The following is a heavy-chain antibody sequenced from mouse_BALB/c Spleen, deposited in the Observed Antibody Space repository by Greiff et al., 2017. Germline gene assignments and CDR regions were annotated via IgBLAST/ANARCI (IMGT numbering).Heavy chain of an antibody. J-gene: IGHJ3*01. CDR2: IWGDGST. CDR3: ARGMITLSFAY. V-gene: IGHV2-6-7*01. CDR1: GFSFTGYG. Sequence: VQLVESGPGLVAPSQCLSITCTASGFSFTGYGVNWVRQPPGKGLEWLGMIWGDGSTDYNSALIARLSISKDNSTSQVFLKMNSLQTDDTAGYYCARGMITLSFAYWGQGTLVTVSA. D-gene: IGHD2-4*01.